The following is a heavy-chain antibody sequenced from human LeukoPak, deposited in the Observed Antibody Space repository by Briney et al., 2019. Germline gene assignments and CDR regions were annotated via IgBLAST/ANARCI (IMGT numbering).Heavy chain of an antibody. J-gene: IGHJ4*02. Sequence: SETLSLTCTVSGGSISGSSYYWGWIRQPPGKGLEWIGSIYYSGSTYYNPSLKSRVTISVDTSKNQFSLKLSSVTAADTAVYYCARHVTEYSGYDLSYFDYWGQGTLVTVSS. V-gene: IGHV4-39*01. CDR3: ARHVTEYSGYDLSYFDY. CDR2: IYYSGST. CDR1: GGSISGSSYY. D-gene: IGHD5-12*01.